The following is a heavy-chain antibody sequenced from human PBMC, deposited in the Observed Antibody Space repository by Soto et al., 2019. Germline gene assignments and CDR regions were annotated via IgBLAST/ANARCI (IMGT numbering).Heavy chain of an antibody. V-gene: IGHV3-7*01. Sequence: EVQLVESGGGLVQPGGSLRLSCTASGFTFNNHCMDWVRQTPVKGLEWVANINPDGSEEHYVDSVKGRFTISRDNAKNSLYLQMSSLTAEDSALYYCARSLNAWGQGNLVTVSS. CDR3: ARSLNA. CDR2: INPDGSEE. J-gene: IGHJ4*02. D-gene: IGHD3-16*02. CDR1: GFTFNNHC.